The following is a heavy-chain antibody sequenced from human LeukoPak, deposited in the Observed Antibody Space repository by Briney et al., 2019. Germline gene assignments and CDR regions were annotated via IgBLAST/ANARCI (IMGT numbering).Heavy chain of an antibody. Sequence: SETLSLTCTVSGGSISSYYWSWIRQPPGKGLEWIGYIYYSGSTNYNPSLKSRVTISVDTSKNQFSLKLSSVTAADTAVYYCARSCRILDIVATIRARLGGNGFDIWGQGTMVTVSS. CDR3: ARSCRILDIVATIRARLGGNGFDI. J-gene: IGHJ3*02. CDR2: IYYSGST. D-gene: IGHD5-12*01. V-gene: IGHV4-59*01. CDR1: GGSISSYY.